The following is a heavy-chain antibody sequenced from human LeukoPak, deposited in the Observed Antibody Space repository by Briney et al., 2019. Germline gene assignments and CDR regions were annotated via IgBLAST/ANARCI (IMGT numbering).Heavy chain of an antibody. J-gene: IGHJ4*02. Sequence: ASVTVSCKASGYTFTSYDINWVRQATGQGVEWMGWMNPNSGNTGYAQKFQGRVTMTRNTSISTAYMELSSLRSEDTAVYYCAVRGYSGYDRDYWGQGTLVTVSS. CDR2: MNPNSGNT. CDR3: AVRGYSGYDRDY. V-gene: IGHV1-8*01. D-gene: IGHD5-12*01. CDR1: GYTFTSYD.